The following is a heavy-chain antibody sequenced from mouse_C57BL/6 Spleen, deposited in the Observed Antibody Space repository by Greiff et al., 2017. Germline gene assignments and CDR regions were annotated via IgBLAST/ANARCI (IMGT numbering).Heavy chain of an antibody. CDR3: ARITTVVATPYAMDY. V-gene: IGHV1-22*01. J-gene: IGHJ4*01. D-gene: IGHD1-1*01. CDR2: INPNNGGT. CDR1: GYTFTDYN. Sequence: EVQLQQSGPELVKPGASVKMSCKASGYTFTDYNMHWVKQSHGKSLEWIGYINPNNGGTSYNQKFKGKATLTVNKSSSTAYMELRSLTSEDSAVYYCARITTVVATPYAMDYWGQGTSVTVSS.